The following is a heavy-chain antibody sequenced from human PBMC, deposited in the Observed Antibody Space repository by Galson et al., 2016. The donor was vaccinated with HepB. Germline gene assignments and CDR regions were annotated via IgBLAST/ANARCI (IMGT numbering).Heavy chain of an antibody. CDR2: INHIGNEK. Sequence: SLRLSCAASLFTFSRYWMSWVRQAPGKGLDWVANINHIGNEKYYVGSAEGRFIISKDNAKDSLYLQMNSLRSEDTAVYYCARDPGWGALDIWGQGTLVTVSS. V-gene: IGHV3-7*03. D-gene: IGHD7-27*01. CDR1: LFTFSRYW. CDR3: ARDPGWGALDI. J-gene: IGHJ3*02.